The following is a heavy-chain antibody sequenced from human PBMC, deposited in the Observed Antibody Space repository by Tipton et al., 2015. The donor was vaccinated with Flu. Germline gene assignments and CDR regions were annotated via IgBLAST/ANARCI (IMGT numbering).Heavy chain of an antibody. D-gene: IGHD4-17*01. J-gene: IGHJ4*02. CDR3: AKHVFDGDGALDF. CDR1: AYTFTSYW. V-gene: IGHV5-51*01. CDR2: IYPGDSDT. Sequence: MQLVQSGAEVKKPGGSLRISCKGSAYTFTSYWIDWVRQRPGKGLEWMGIIYPGDSDTRYSPSFEGQVTLSADTSTSTAYLQWSSLKASDTAIYYCAKHVFDGDGALDFWGQGTLVIVSS.